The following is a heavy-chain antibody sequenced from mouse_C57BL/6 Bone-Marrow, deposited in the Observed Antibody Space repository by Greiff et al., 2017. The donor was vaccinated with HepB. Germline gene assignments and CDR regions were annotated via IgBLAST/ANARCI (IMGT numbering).Heavy chain of an antibody. V-gene: IGHV5-16*01. CDR2: INYDGSST. Sequence: VQLKESEGGLVQPGSSMKLSCTASGFTFSDYYMAWVRQVPEKGLEWVANINYDGSSTYYLDSLKSRFIISRDNAKNILYLQMSSLKSEDTATYYCARDRGYGSSYWYFDVWGTGTTVTVSS. D-gene: IGHD1-1*01. CDR3: ARDRGYGSSYWYFDV. CDR1: GFTFSDYY. J-gene: IGHJ1*03.